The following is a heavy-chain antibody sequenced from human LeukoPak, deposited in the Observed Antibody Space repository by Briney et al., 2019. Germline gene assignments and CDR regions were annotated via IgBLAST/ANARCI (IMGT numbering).Heavy chain of an antibody. CDR1: GYTFTSYN. J-gene: IGHJ4*02. D-gene: IGHD3-9*01. CDR2: ISAYNGNT. CDR3: ARTLKYGGHTSGYFLSPFDF. V-gene: IGHV1-18*01. Sequence: AASVKVSCKASGYTFTSYNINWVRQAPGQGLEWMGWISAYNGNTNYAQRLQGRVTMTTDTSTSTAYMELRSLRSDDTAVYYCARTLKYGGHTSGYFLSPFDFWGQGTLVPVSS.